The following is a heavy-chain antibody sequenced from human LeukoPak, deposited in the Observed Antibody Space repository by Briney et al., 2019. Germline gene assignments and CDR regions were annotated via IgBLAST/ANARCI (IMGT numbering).Heavy chain of an antibody. CDR1: GYSISSGYY. CDR2: IYHSGST. CDR3: ARDPYSSSWYRVNWFDP. Sequence: PSETLSLTCTVSGYSISSGYYWGWIRQPPGKGLEWIGSIYHSGSTYYNPSLKSRVTISVDTSKNQFSLKLSSVTAADTAVYYCARDPYSSSWYRVNWFDPWGQGTLVTVSS. D-gene: IGHD6-13*01. V-gene: IGHV4-38-2*02. J-gene: IGHJ5*02.